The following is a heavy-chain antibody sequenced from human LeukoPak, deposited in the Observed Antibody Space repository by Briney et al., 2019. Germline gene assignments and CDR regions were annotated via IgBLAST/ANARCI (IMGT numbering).Heavy chain of an antibody. CDR1: GLTFSSYS. D-gene: IGHD3-22*01. CDR3: ARDPYYYDSENWFDP. J-gene: IGHJ5*02. CDR2: ISSSSSTI. V-gene: IGHV3-48*02. Sequence: GGSLRLSCAASGLTFSSYSMNWVRQAPGKGLEWVSYISSSSSTIYYADSVKGRFTISRDNAKNSLYLQMNSLRDEDTAVYYCARDPYYYDSENWFDPWGQGTLVTVSS.